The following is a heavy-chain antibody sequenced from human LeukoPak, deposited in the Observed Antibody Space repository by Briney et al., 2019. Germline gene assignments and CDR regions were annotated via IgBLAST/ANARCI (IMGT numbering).Heavy chain of an antibody. CDR2: IRYDGSNK. J-gene: IGHJ6*02. V-gene: IGHV3-30*02. D-gene: IGHD4-17*01. CDR1: GFTFSSYG. Sequence: GGSLRLSCAASGFTFSSYGMHWVRQAPGKGLEWVAFIRYDGSNKYYADSVKGRFTISRDNSKNTLYLQMNSLRAEDTAVYYCAKDGRYGDYYYYGMDVWGQGTTVTVSS. CDR3: AKDGRYGDYYYYGMDV.